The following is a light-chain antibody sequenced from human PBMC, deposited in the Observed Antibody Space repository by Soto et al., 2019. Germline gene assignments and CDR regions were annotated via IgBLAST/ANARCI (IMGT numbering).Light chain of an antibody. CDR1: SSDVGNYNY. Sequence: QSVLTQPASVSGSPGQSITISCTGTSSDVGNYNYVSWYQQHPGKAPKLIIFEVSNRPSGVSNRFSGSKSGNTASLTISGLQTEDEADYYCSSYTSISTGVFGGGTKLTVL. V-gene: IGLV2-14*01. CDR3: SSYTSISTGV. CDR2: EVS. J-gene: IGLJ2*01.